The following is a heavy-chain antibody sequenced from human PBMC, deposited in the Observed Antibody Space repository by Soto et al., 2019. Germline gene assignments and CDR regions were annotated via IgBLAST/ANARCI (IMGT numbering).Heavy chain of an antibody. J-gene: IGHJ4*02. D-gene: IGHD3-22*01. Sequence: PSETLSLTCTVSGGSVSSGSYYWSWIRQPPGKGLEWIGYIYYSGSTNYNPSLKSRVTISVDTSKNQFSLKLSSVTAADTAVYYCARETDDSSGYDPGLVFDYWGQGTLVTVSS. V-gene: IGHV4-61*01. CDR2: IYYSGST. CDR3: ARETDDSSGYDPGLVFDY. CDR1: GGSVSSGSYY.